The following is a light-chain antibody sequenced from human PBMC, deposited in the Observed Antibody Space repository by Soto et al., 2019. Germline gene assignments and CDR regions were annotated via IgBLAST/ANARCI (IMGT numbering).Light chain of an antibody. CDR1: SSNIGAGYD. Sequence: QSVLRQPPSVSGAPGQRVTISCTGSSSNIGAGYDVYWYQQLPGTAPKLLIYGNSNRPSGVPDRFSGSKSGTSASLAITGLLAEDEADYYCRSYDSSLSAYVFGTGTKLTVL. CDR3: RSYDSSLSAYV. J-gene: IGLJ1*01. V-gene: IGLV1-40*01. CDR2: GNS.